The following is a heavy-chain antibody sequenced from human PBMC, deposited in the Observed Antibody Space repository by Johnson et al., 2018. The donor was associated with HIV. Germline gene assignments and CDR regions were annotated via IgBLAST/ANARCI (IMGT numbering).Heavy chain of an antibody. CDR2: INWNGGRT. J-gene: IGHJ3*02. V-gene: IGHV3-20*04. CDR1: GFTFDDYA. Sequence: VQLVESGGGLVQPGRSLRLSCAASGFTFDDYAMHWVRQAPGKGLKWVSGINWNGGRTVYADSVKGRLTISRDNAKNSLYLQMNSLRAEDTALYYCVRVLGGGITGTTGDAFDIWGQGTMVTVSS. D-gene: IGHD1-7*01. CDR3: VRVLGGGITGTTGDAFDI.